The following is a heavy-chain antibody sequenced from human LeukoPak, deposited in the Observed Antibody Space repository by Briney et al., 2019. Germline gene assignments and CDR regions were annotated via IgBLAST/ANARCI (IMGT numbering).Heavy chain of an antibody. CDR2: INHSGST. J-gene: IGHJ3*02. CDR3: ARGAAYYDFWSDRRAFDI. CDR1: GGSFSGHY. Sequence: SETLSLTCAVYGGSFSGHYWSWIRQPPGKGLEWIGEINHSGSTNYNPSLKSRVTISVDTSKNQFSLKLSSVTAADTAVYYCARGAAYYDFWSDRRAFDIWGQGTMVTVSS. V-gene: IGHV4-34*01. D-gene: IGHD3-3*01.